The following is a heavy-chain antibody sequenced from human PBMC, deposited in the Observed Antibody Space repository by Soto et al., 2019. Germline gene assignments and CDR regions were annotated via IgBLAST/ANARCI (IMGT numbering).Heavy chain of an antibody. CDR3: ARESSDWSDP. J-gene: IGHJ5*02. CDR2: IYYSGNT. CDR1: GDPLNTGGYY. V-gene: IGHV4-31*03. D-gene: IGHD3-10*01. Sequence: QVQLQESGPGLVEPSQTLALTCTVSGDPLNTGGYYWSWIRHLPGKGLEWLGYIYYSGNTYYNPSPRVRVNISGDMSKKQFPLRLSSVTAADTAVYHCARESSDWSDPWGPGTQATASS.